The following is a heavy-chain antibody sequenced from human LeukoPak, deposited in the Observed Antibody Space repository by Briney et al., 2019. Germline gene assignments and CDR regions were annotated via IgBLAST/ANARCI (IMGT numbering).Heavy chain of an antibody. CDR2: IWYDGSNK. D-gene: IGHD5-24*01. CDR1: GFTFSSYG. V-gene: IGHV3-33*01. J-gene: IGHJ1*01. CDR3: ARGDGYNDAEYLQH. Sequence: PGRSLRLSCAASGFTFSSYGMHWVHQAQGKGLEWVAVIWYDGSNKYYGDSVKGRFTISRDNSRKTLYLQMNSLRVEDTAVYYCARGDGYNDAEYLQHWGQGTLVTVS.